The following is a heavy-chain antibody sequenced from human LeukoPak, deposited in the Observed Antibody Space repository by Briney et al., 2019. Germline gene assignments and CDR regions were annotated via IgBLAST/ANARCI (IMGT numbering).Heavy chain of an antibody. V-gene: IGHV3-7*04. J-gene: IGHJ5*02. D-gene: IGHD3-10*01. CDR1: GFTFRRYW. Sequence: GGSLRLSCAASGFTFRRYWMSWVRQAPGKGLEWVATIKEDGSEKHYVDSVKGRFTISRDNAKNSLYLQMNSLRAEDTAVYYCARDSGSGSYLYDWFDPWGQGTLVTVSS. CDR2: IKEDGSEK. CDR3: ARDSGSGSYLYDWFDP.